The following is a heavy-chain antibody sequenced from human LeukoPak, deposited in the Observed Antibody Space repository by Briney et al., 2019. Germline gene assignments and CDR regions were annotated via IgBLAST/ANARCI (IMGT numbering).Heavy chain of an antibody. CDR1: GDSLSRYY. J-gene: IGHJ4*02. CDR3: ARTYYYDSSGYFQFDY. V-gene: IGHV4-59*01. CDR2: IYYTRSI. D-gene: IGHD3-22*01. Sequence: PSETLSLPCAVTGDSLSRYYWSWVRQPPGKGLEWVGYIYYTRSINYNPSLKSRVTISVDTSKNQLSLKLSSVTAADTAVYYCARTYYYDSSGYFQFDYWGQRTLVTVSS.